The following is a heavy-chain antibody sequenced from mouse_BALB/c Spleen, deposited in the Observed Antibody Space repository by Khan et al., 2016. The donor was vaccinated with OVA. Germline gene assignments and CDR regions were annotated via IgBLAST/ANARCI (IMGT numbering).Heavy chain of an antibody. Sequence: QVQLKESGAELIRPGTSVKISCKASGYTFTNYWLGWVKQRPGHGLEWIGDIFPGGTYANYNEKFKGKASLTADTFSSTAYMQLISLTSEDSAVYFCASLPRSNEDFFDYWGQGTTLTVSS. D-gene: IGHD2-10*02. CDR2: IFPGGTYA. CDR1: GYTFTNYW. CDR3: ASLPRSNEDFFDY. J-gene: IGHJ2*01. V-gene: IGHV1-63*02.